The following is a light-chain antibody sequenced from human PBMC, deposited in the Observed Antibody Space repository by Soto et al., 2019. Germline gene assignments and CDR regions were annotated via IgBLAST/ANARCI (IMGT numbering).Light chain of an antibody. CDR1: QSIGSW. CDR3: QQYYNYPA. CDR2: DSS. J-gene: IGKJ1*01. Sequence: DIQMTQSPSTLSASVGDRVTITCRASQSIGSWLAWYQQRPGKAPKLLIYDSSNLESGVPSRFSGSGSGTQFTLTFSSLQPDDFATYYCQQYYNYPAVGQGTKVDIK. V-gene: IGKV1-5*01.